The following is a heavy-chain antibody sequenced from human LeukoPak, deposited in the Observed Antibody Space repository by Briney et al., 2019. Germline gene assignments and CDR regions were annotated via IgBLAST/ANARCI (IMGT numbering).Heavy chain of an antibody. CDR3: ASWNYGSGFVNY. J-gene: IGHJ4*02. V-gene: IGHV4-39*01. Sequence: PSQTLSLTRTVSGGSISSSSYYWGWIRPPPWKGLEWIGSIYYSGSTYYNPSLNRRVTISVDTSKNQFYLKLCSVTAADTTVYYCASWNYGSGFVNYWGQGTLVTVSS. D-gene: IGHD3-10*01. CDR2: IYYSGST. CDR1: GGSISSSSYY.